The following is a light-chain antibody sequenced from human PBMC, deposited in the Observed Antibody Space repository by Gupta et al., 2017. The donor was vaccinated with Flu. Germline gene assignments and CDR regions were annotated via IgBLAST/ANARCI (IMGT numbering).Light chain of an antibody. CDR1: TSISRN. CDR3: HQNYSDPLFT. J-gene: IGKJ3*01. Sequence: SSLSASVGDRGTTTCRASTSISRNLNGYQQKPGKAPKLLIYAAASKQSGVPSRFSGGGSGTDLTITISSRQPEDSATYYCHQNYSDPLFTFGHGTKVDIK. CDR2: AAA. V-gene: IGKV1-39*01.